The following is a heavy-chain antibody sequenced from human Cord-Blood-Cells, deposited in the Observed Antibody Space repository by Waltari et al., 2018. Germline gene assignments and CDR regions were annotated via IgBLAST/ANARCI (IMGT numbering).Heavy chain of an antibody. CDR1: GFTCSSYW. V-gene: IGHV3-7*01. CDR3: ARGLAGDDAFDI. Sequence: EVQLVESGGGLVQPGGSLRVSCGASGFTCSSYWMSWVRQAPGKGLEWVANIKQDGSEKYYVDSVKGRFTISRDNAKNSLYLQMNSLRAEDTAVYYCARGLAGDDAFDIWGQGTMVTVSS. J-gene: IGHJ3*02. D-gene: IGHD2-21*01. CDR2: IKQDGSEK.